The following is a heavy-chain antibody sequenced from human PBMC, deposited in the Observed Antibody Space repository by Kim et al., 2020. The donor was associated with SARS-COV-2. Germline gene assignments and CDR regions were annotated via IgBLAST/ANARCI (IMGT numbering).Heavy chain of an antibody. CDR3: ARCHRFYGMDV. J-gene: IGHJ6*02. CDR2: IYYSGST. Sequence: SETLSLTCTVSGGSISGDTYYWGWIRQPPGKGLGWIGTIYYSGSTYYNPSLKSRVTISVDTSKNQFSLNLSSVTAADTTVYYCARCHRFYGMDVWGQGTT. V-gene: IGHV4-39*01. CDR1: GGSISGDTYY.